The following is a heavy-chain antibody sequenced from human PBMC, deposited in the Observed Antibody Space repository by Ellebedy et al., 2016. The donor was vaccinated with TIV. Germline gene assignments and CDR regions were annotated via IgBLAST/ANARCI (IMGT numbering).Heavy chain of an antibody. CDR1: ELTVTSNF. CDR3: ARETYNDVDLKLWGIFDI. J-gene: IGHJ3*02. D-gene: IGHD3-10*01. CDR2: IAIDSTT. Sequence: GESLKISCAASELTVTSNFMSWVRQAPGKGLAWVSTIAIDSTTYYADSVKARFTISRDNSKNTLDIQMNSLRAEDTAVYYCARETYNDVDLKLWGIFDIWGQGTMVTVSS. V-gene: IGHV3-66*01.